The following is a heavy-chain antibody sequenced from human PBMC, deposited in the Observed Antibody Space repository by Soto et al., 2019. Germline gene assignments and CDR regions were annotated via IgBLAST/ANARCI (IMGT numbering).Heavy chain of an antibody. CDR3: ARESEDLTSNFDY. Sequence: GGSLRLSCAASGFTFTRYSMNWVRQAPGKGLEWVSSISSTTHYIYYADSMRGRFTISRDNAKNAVYLEMNSLRAEDTAVYYCARESEDLTSNFDYWGQGTLVTVS. J-gene: IGHJ4*02. CDR2: ISSTTHYI. V-gene: IGHV3-21*06. CDR1: GFTFTRYS.